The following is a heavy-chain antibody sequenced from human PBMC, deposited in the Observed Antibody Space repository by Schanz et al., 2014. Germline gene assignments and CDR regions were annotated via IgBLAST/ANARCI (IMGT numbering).Heavy chain of an antibody. CDR1: GFTFSDHY. Sequence: GQLAESGGGLVQPGGSLRLSCAASGFTFSDHYMDWVRQAPGKGLEWVAAMSYDGSIKYYGDSVKGRFTISRENAKNSLYLQMNSLRAGDTAVYYCARVPYGSGSYWDYWGQGTLVTVSS. CDR3: ARVPYGSGSYWDY. J-gene: IGHJ4*02. CDR2: MSYDGSIK. D-gene: IGHD3-10*01. V-gene: IGHV3-33*08.